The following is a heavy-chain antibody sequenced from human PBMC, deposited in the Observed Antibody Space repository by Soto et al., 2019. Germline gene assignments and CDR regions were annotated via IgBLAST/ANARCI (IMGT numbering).Heavy chain of an antibody. D-gene: IGHD6-19*01. CDR2: IRYDGSNK. CDR3: ARPVCPYSSGCYFGATFDI. CDR1: GFTFSSYA. J-gene: IGHJ3*02. V-gene: IGHV3-33*01. Sequence: GGSLRLSCAASGFTFSSYAMHWVRQAPGKGLEWVAGIRYDGSNKYYADSVKGRFTISRDNSKDTLDVQINSLTVEDTAVYYCARPVCPYSSGCYFGATFDIWGQGTMVTVSS.